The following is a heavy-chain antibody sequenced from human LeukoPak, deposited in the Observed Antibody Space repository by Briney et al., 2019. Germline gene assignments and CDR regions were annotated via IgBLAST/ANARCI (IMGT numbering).Heavy chain of an antibody. V-gene: IGHV4-59*08. J-gene: IGHJ6*02. CDR3: ARHFTGPGTYTPYFGMDV. CDR1: GGSIRNYY. Sequence: SETLSLTCTVSGGSIRNYYCSWIRQPPGKGLEWVGYIYYSGSTSYNPSLKSRVTISVDASKNQFSLKLSSVTAADTAVYYCARHFTGPGTYTPYFGMDVWGQGITVTVSS. D-gene: IGHD3-16*01. CDR2: IYYSGST.